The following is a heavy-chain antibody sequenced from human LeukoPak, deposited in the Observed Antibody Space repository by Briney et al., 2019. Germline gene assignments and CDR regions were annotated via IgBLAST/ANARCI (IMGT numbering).Heavy chain of an antibody. J-gene: IGHJ4*02. V-gene: IGHV3-66*01. CDR3: ARDRIEGATSDFDY. D-gene: IGHD2-21*01. CDR1: GLTVSDNF. CDR2: LYRGGNT. Sequence: GGSLRLSCAASGLTVSDNFMSWVRQAPGKGLECVSFLYRGGNTYYADSVRGRFTISRDNSKNMVYLQMNSLTAEDTAVYYCARDRIEGATSDFDYWGRGTLVTVPS.